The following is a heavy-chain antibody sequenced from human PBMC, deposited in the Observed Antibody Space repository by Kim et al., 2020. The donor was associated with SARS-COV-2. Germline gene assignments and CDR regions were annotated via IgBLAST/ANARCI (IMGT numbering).Heavy chain of an antibody. D-gene: IGHD3-10*01. CDR1: GGTFSSYS. CDR3: ARPEPDYGSGNYGIDV. CDR2: IIPIFGTA. Sequence: SVKVSCKASGGTFSSYSISWVRQAPGQGLEWMGGIIPIFGTANYAQKFQGRVTITADESTSTAYMELSSLRSEDTAVYYCARPEPDYGSGNYGIDVWGQGTTVIVSS. V-gene: IGHV1-69*13. J-gene: IGHJ6*02.